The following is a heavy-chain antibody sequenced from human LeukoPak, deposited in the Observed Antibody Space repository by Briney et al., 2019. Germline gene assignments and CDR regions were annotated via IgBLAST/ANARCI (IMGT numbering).Heavy chain of an antibody. Sequence: HPGGSLRLSCAGSGFTFRTYGLHWVRQAPGKGLEWVAFIPNDGSGEYYGDTVKGRFIISRDNSKNTLYLQMNSLRPEDTAIYYCAKLFESGTYNNFFHYWGQGTLVTVSS. CDR1: GFTFRTYG. V-gene: IGHV3-30*02. CDR2: IPNDGSGE. CDR3: AKLFESGTYNNFFHY. J-gene: IGHJ4*02. D-gene: IGHD3-10*01.